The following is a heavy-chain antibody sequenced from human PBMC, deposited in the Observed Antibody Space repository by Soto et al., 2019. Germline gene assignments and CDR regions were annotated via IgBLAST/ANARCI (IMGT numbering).Heavy chain of an antibody. V-gene: IGHV4-59*01. CDR3: ARARRSGYSSGWYVGY. CDR1: GGSISSYY. Sequence: PSETLSLTCTVSGGSISSYYWSWIRQPPEKGLEWIGYIYYSGSTNYNPSLKSRVTISVDTSKNQFSLKLSSVTAADTAVYYCARARRSGYSSGWYVGYWGQGTLVTVSS. J-gene: IGHJ4*02. CDR2: IYYSGST. D-gene: IGHD6-19*01.